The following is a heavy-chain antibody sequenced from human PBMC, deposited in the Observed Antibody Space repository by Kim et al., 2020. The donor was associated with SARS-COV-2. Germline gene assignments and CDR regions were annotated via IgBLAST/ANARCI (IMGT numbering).Heavy chain of an antibody. Sequence: ASVKVSCKTSGYTFSSYYMHWVRQAPGQGLEWMGIINPSGGGTTFAQNFQGRVTLTTATSAGTFYVELSSLRSEDTAVYYCARRDCSGSSCFYNFWGQGTLVTVSS. CDR3: ARRDCSGSSCFYNF. V-gene: IGHV1-46*01. CDR1: GYTFSSYY. J-gene: IGHJ4*02. CDR2: INPSGGGT. D-gene: IGHD2-15*01.